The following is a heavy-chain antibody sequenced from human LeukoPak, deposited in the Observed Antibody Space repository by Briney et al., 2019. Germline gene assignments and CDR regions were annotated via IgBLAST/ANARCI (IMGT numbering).Heavy chain of an antibody. J-gene: IGHJ4*02. Sequence: PSDTLSLLRTVSSGPISIYYWRWIRQPPGKGLVWSVYIHYSGNTNYNPSLKSRVTISVDTSKNQFSLKLSSVTAADTAVYYCARGGFNNEDARRYSYVYGYWGQRTLVTVSS. CDR2: IHYSGNT. D-gene: IGHD5-18*01. CDR1: SGPISIYY. V-gene: IGHV4-59*12. CDR3: ARGGFNNEDARRYSYVYGY.